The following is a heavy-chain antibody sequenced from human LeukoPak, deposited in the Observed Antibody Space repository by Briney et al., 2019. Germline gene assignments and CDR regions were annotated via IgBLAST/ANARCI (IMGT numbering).Heavy chain of an antibody. CDR3: ARLHYDILTGTNWFDP. CDR1: GYSFTSYW. Sequence: GESLKISCKGSGYSFTSYWIGWVRQMPGKGLEWMGIIYPGDSDTRYSPSFQGQVTISADKSISTAYLQWSSLKASDTAMYYCARLHYDILTGTNWFDPWGQGTLVTVSS. J-gene: IGHJ5*02. CDR2: IYPGDSDT. V-gene: IGHV5-51*01. D-gene: IGHD3-9*01.